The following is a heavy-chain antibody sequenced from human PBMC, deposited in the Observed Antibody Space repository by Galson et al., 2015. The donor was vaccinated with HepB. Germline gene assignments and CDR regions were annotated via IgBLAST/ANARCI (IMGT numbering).Heavy chain of an antibody. Sequence: SVKVSCKASGGTFSTYAISWVRQAPGQGLEWMGGIIPIFGMTNYVQKFQGRVTITADKSTSTAYMELSSLRSEDTAVYYCARGDIVVVSRLYDVDVWGQGTTVTVSS. J-gene: IGHJ6*02. CDR3: ARGDIVVVSRLYDVDV. CDR2: IIPIFGMT. V-gene: IGHV1-69*10. D-gene: IGHD2-2*01. CDR1: GGTFSTYA.